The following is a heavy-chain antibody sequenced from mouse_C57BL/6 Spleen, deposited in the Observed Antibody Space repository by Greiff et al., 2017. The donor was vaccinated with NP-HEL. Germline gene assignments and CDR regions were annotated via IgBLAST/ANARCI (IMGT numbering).Heavy chain of an antibody. CDR3: SRGSSHLSFDY. Sequence: EVKLMESGGGLVKPGGSLKLSCAASGFTFSDYGMHWVRQAPEKGLEWVAYISSGSSTIYYADTVKGRVTISRDNAKHTLFLQMTSLRSEDTAMYYCSRGSSHLSFDYWGQGTTLTVSS. CDR1: GFTFSDYG. D-gene: IGHD1-1*01. CDR2: ISSGSSTI. V-gene: IGHV5-17*01. J-gene: IGHJ2*01.